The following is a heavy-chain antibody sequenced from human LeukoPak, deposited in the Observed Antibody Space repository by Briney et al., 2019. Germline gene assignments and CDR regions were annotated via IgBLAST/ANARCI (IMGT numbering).Heavy chain of an antibody. CDR3: ARSRRSWSTFDY. J-gene: IGHJ4*02. V-gene: IGHV4-34*01. D-gene: IGHD6-13*01. CDR1: GGSFGGYY. Sequence: PSETLSLTCAVYGGSFGGYYWSWIRQPPGRGLEWIGNICHSGSTYYNPSLKSRVTISVDTSKNQFSLKLTSVTATDTAVYYCARSRRSWSTFDYWGQGTLVTVSS. CDR2: ICHSGST.